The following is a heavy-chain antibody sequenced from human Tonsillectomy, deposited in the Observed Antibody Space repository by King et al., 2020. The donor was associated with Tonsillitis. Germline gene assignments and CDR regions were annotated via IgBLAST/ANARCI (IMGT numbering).Heavy chain of an antibody. Sequence: EGQLVQSGAEVKKPGESLRISCEGSGYSFSTYCISWVRQMPGKGLEWMGRIDPSDSNTNYSLSFQGHVTISVDKSISTAYLQWSSLKASDTAMYYCASSIEDFDYWGQGTLVTVSS. CDR2: IDPSDSNT. CDR1: GYSFSTYC. CDR3: ASSIEDFDY. D-gene: IGHD1-26*01. V-gene: IGHV5-10-1*03. J-gene: IGHJ4*02.